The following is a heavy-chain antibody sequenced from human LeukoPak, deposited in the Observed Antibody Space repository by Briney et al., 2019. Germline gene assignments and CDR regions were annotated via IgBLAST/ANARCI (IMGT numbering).Heavy chain of an antibody. D-gene: IGHD2-21*02. Sequence: ASVKVSCKASGYTFTSYAIHWVRQAPGQRLEWMGWINAGNGDTKYSQKFQGRVTITRDTSASTAYMEVHSLTSGDTSVYYCARADCGGDCYYHLDYWGQGTLVTVSS. CDR2: INAGNGDT. CDR3: ARADCGGDCYYHLDY. CDR1: GYTFTSYA. J-gene: IGHJ4*02. V-gene: IGHV1-3*01.